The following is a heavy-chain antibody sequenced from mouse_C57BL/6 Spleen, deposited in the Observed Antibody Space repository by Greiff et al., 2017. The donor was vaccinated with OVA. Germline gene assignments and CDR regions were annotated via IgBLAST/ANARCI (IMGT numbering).Heavy chain of an antibody. D-gene: IGHD2-4*01. V-gene: IGHV1-19*01. CDR3: ARRGYYDPLHAMDY. CDR1: GYTFTDYY. CDR2: INPYNGGT. J-gene: IGHJ4*01. Sequence: EVQLQQSGPVLVKPGASVKMSCKASGYTFTDYYMNWVKQSHGKSLEWIGVINPYNGGTSYNQKFKGKATLTVDKSSSTAYMELNSLTSEDSAVYYCARRGYYDPLHAMDYWGQGTSVTVSS.